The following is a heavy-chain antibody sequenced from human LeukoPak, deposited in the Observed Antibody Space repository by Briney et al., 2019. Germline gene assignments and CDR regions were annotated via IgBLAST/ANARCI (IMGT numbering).Heavy chain of an antibody. CDR2: ISTSAGT. CDR3: ARLRGDRTAMVDY. J-gene: IGHJ4*02. D-gene: IGHD5-18*01. CDR1: GGSISSSY. V-gene: IGHV4-4*09. Sequence: SETLSLNCTVSGGSISSSYWSWIRQPPGKGLEWIGYISTSAGTDYNPSLRSRVTISVDTSKNQFSLTLSSVTAADTAVYYCARLRGDRTAMVDYWGQGTLVTVSS.